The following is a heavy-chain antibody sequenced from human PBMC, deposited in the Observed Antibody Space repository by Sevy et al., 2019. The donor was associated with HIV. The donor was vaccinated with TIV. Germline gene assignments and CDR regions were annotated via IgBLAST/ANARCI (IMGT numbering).Heavy chain of an antibody. CDR2: IDHSGRS. V-gene: IGHV4-34*01. Sequence: SETLSLTCAVYGESFSNYYWSWIRLSPGKGLESIGEIDHSGRSDYNPSLKSRVTMSVDTSKNQFSLKLTSVTAADTAVYYCARGPKPLRSDYGDYRGVGYYFDSWGQGTLVTASS. D-gene: IGHD4-17*01. J-gene: IGHJ4*02. CDR3: ARGPKPLRSDYGDYRGVGYYFDS. CDR1: GESFSNYY.